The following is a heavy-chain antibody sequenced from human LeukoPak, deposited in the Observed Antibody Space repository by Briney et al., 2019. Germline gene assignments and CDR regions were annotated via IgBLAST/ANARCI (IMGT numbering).Heavy chain of an antibody. CDR1: GGSISSSSYY. J-gene: IGHJ4*02. V-gene: IGHV4-39*07. D-gene: IGHD6-19*01. CDR2: IYYSGST. Sequence: PSETLSLTCTVSGGSISSSSYYWGWIRQPPGKGLEWIGSIYYSGSTYYNPSLKSRVTISVDTSKNQFSLKLSSVTAADTAVYYCASHLYSSGWSPFDYWGQGTLVTVSS. CDR3: ASHLYSSGWSPFDY.